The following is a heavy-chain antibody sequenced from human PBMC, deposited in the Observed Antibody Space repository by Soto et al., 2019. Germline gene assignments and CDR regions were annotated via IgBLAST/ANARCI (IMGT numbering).Heavy chain of an antibody. V-gene: IGHV1-18*01. J-gene: IGHJ4*02. CDR1: GYTFTSYG. Sequence: QVQLVQSGAEVKKPGASVKVSCKASGYTFTSYGISWVRQAPGQGLEWMGWISAYNGNTNYAQKLQGRVTMTTDTSTSTAYMELRSLRSDDTAVYYCARDLRGYCSGGSCFLFDYWGQGTRVTVSS. CDR3: ARDLRGYCSGGSCFLFDY. D-gene: IGHD2-15*01. CDR2: ISAYNGNT.